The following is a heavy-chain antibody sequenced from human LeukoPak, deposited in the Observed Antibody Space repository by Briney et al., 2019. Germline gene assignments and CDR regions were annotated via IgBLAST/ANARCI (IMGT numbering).Heavy chain of an antibody. D-gene: IGHD3-22*01. CDR1: AGSFSSYA. J-gene: IGHJ4*02. V-gene: IGHV1-69*05. CDR2: IIPIFGTA. CDR3: ASHPNYYDSSGYYYFDY. Sequence: ASVKVSCKGSAGSFSSYAISWVRQAPGQGLEWMGGIIPIFGTANYAQKFQGRVTITTDESTSTAYMELSSLRSEDTAVYYCASHPNYYDSSGYYYFDYWGQGTLVTVP.